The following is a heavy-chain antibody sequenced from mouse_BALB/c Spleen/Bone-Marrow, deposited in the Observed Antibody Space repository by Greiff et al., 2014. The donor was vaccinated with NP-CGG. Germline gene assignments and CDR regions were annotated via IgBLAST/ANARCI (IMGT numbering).Heavy chain of an antibody. CDR1: GYSFTSYY. CDR2: IFPGSDNT. CDR3: ARDWDEYYFDY. Sequence: VQLVESGPELVKPGASVKMSCKASGYSFTSYYIHWVKQRPGQGLGWIGWIFPGSDNTKYNEKFKGKATLTADTSSSTAYMHLSSLTSEDSAVYFCARDWDEYYFDYWGQGTTLTVSS. V-gene: IGHV1-66*01. J-gene: IGHJ2*01. D-gene: IGHD4-1*01.